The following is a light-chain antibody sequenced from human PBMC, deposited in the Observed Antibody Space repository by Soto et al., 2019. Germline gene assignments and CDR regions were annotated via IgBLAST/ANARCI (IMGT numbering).Light chain of an antibody. V-gene: IGKV3D-20*01. CDR1: QSVSSSY. CDR2: DAS. J-gene: IGKJ1*01. Sequence: EIVLTQSPGTLSLSPGERATLSCRASQSVSSSYLAWYQQKPGLAPRLLIHDASSRATGIPDRFSGSGSGTDFTLTISRLEPEDFALYYCQQYHTSPLTFGQGTKVDIK. CDR3: QQYHTSPLT.